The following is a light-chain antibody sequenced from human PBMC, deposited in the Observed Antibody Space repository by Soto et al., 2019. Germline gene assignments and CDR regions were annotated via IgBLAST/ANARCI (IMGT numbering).Light chain of an antibody. CDR3: CSFTGSNTWV. J-gene: IGLJ2*01. V-gene: IGLV2-14*01. Sequence: QSALTQPASVSGSPGQSITISCTGTSSDVGSYNYVSWCQQHSGKAPKLILYEVSHRPSGVSDRFSGSKSGNTASLTISGLQAEDEADYYCCSFTGSNTWVFGGGTKLTVL. CDR1: SSDVGSYNY. CDR2: EVS.